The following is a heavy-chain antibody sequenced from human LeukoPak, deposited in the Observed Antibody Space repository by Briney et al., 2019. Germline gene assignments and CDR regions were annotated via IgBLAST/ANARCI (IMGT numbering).Heavy chain of an antibody. CDR3: VRGKAGEQLVGLTNWFDP. CDR1: GGSISSSNYY. V-gene: IGHV4-39*07. J-gene: IGHJ5*02. CDR2: IYYTGST. Sequence: SETLSLTCIVSGGSISSSNYYWGCIRQPPGKGLEWIGNIYYTGSTYYNPSLKSRVAISVDTSKNQFSLKLKSVTAADTAVYYCVRGKAGEQLVGLTNWFDPWGQGTLVTVSS. D-gene: IGHD6-6*01.